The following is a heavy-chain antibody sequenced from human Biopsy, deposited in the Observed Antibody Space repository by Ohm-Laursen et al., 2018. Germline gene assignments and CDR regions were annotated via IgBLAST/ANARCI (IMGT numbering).Heavy chain of an antibody. CDR1: GFTFSGYG. J-gene: IGHJ4*02. Sequence: SLRLSCAASGFTFSGYGMHWVRQAPGKGLEWVAFIFYDGSNTYYADSVKGRFTISRDNSRDTLYLQMNSLRAEDTAVYYCARAYPPPGRRLVVVAGDFDCWGQGTRVTVSS. V-gene: IGHV3-33*01. CDR3: ARAYPPPGRRLVVVAGDFDC. D-gene: IGHD2-15*01. CDR2: IFYDGSNT.